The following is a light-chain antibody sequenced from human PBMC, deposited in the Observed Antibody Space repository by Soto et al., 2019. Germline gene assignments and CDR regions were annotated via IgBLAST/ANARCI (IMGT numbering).Light chain of an antibody. Sequence: QSLLTQPPSVYGAPGQMVTISCPGSSSNIGAGYDVHWYQQLPGTAPKLLIYGNSNRPSGVPDRFSGSKSGTSASLAITGLQAEDEADYYCQSYDSSLSVLYVFGTGTKVTVL. V-gene: IGLV1-40*01. CDR3: QSYDSSLSVLYV. CDR1: SSNIGAGYD. J-gene: IGLJ1*01. CDR2: GNS.